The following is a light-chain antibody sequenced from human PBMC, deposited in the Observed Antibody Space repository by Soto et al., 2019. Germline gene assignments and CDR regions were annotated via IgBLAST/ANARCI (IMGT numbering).Light chain of an antibody. Sequence: DVVLTQTPLSSTVTLGQAASISCRSTRRLVHSNGHTYLSWFHQRPGQPPRVLIYEISKRFSGVPDRFSGSGAGTDFTLTISRVQPEDVGTYYCMQATDFPRSFGQGTKV. V-gene: IGKV2-24*01. CDR2: EIS. CDR1: RRLVHSNGHTY. J-gene: IGKJ1*01. CDR3: MQATDFPRS.